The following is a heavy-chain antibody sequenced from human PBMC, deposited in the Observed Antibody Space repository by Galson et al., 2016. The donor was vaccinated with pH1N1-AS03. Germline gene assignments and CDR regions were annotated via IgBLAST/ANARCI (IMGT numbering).Heavy chain of an antibody. Sequence: SLRLSCAASGFPFSGYWMTWVRQAAGKGLEWVASIKQDGSDKYYVDSVKGRFTISRDNAKNSLYLQMNNLRAEDTAVYYCTRAIALADSIWGQGTLVTVSS. D-gene: IGHD6-19*01. CDR3: TRAIALADSI. CDR2: IKQDGSDK. CDR1: GFPFSGYW. V-gene: IGHV3-7*03. J-gene: IGHJ4*02.